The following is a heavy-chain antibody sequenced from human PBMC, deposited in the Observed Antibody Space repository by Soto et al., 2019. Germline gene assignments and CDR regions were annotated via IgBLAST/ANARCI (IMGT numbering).Heavy chain of an antibody. V-gene: IGHV3-7*03. J-gene: IGHJ4*02. CDR3: ARYYRGSGRYFFDY. Sequence: GGSLRLSCVASGFTFISSFMGWIRQAPGKGLEWVANINQDGGVTYYVDSVEGRFTISRDNTKDSLYLQMNSLRGEDTAIYYCARYYRGSGRYFFDYWGQGXPVTVSS. CDR2: INQDGGVT. CDR1: GFTFISSF. D-gene: IGHD6-19*01.